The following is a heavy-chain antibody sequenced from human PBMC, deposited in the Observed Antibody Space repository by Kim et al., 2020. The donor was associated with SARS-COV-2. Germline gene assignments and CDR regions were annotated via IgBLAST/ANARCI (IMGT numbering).Heavy chain of an antibody. Sequence: ASVKVSCKASGYTFTGYYMHWVRQAPGQGLEWMGRINPNSGGTNYAQKFQGRVTMTRDTSISTAYMELSRLRSDDTAVYYCARDLFPRVTYYYDSSYKGSGAFDIWGQGTMVTVSS. J-gene: IGHJ3*02. V-gene: IGHV1-2*06. CDR3: ARDLFPRVTYYYDSSYKGSGAFDI. CDR1: GYTFTGYY. D-gene: IGHD3-22*01. CDR2: INPNSGGT.